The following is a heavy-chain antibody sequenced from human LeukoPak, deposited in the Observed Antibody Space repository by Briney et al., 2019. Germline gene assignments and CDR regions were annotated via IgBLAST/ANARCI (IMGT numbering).Heavy chain of an antibody. J-gene: IGHJ4*02. CDR2: IIPILGIA. D-gene: IGHD1-20*01. CDR3: ARDREVTGTTVGLDY. V-gene: IGHV1-69*04. Sequence: SSVQVPCKASGGISSSYTSSWLGRAAGKGVQGMGRIIPILGIANYAQKFQGRVTITADKSTRTAYMELSSLRSEDTAVYYCARDREVTGTTVGLDYWGQGTLVTVSS. CDR1: GGISSSYT.